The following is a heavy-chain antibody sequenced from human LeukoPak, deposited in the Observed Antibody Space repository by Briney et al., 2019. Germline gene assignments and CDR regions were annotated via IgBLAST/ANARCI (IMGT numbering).Heavy chain of an antibody. CDR1: GGTFSSYA. V-gene: IGHV1-69*13. Sequence: AASVKVSCKASGGTFSSYAISWVRQAPGQGLEWMGGIIPIFGTANYAQKFQGRVTITADESTSTAYMELSSLRSEDTAVYYCARDAVIYSGYGKLDYWGQGTLVTVSS. CDR2: IIPIFGTA. D-gene: IGHD5-12*01. CDR3: ARDAVIYSGYGKLDY. J-gene: IGHJ4*02.